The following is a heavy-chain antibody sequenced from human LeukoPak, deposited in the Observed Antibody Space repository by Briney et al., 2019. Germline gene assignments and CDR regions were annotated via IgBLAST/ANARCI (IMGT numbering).Heavy chain of an antibody. J-gene: IGHJ3*02. CDR2: IYSSSFT. V-gene: IGHV3-53*04. CDR3: ARGTVFRAFDI. D-gene: IGHD1-1*01. CDR1: GFDVTSNF. Sequence: GRSLRLSCAASGFDVTSNFMNSVRQAPGKGLEWVSVIYSSSFTYYADSVRGRFTIARHKSQNTVDLQMNNLRPEDTAVYFCARGTVFRAFDIWGQGTLVTVSS.